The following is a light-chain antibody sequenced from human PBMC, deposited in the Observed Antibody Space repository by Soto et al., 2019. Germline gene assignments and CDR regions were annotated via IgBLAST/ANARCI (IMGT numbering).Light chain of an antibody. V-gene: IGKV3-11*01. CDR3: QQRSNWPYT. Sequence: EIVLTQSPATLSFYPGERANLPCRASQRISSYLAWYQQKPGQAPRLLIYDPSNRATGIPARVSGSGSGTDCTLTISSLLPEDFADYYCQQRSNWPYTFGQGAKLELQ. CDR2: DPS. J-gene: IGKJ2*01. CDR1: QRISSY.